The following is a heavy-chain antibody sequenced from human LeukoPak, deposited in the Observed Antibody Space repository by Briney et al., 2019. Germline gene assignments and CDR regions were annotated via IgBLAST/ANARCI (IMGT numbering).Heavy chain of an antibody. V-gene: IGHV4-34*01. J-gene: IGHJ5*02. Sequence: SETLSLTCAVYGGSFSGYYWSWIRQPPGKGLEWIGEINHSGSTNYNPSLKSRVAISVDTSKNQFSLKLSSVTAAGTAVYYCARVGVVSWFDPWGQGTLVTVSS. CDR1: GGSFSGYY. CDR3: ARVGVVSWFDP. CDR2: INHSGST. D-gene: IGHD2-15*01.